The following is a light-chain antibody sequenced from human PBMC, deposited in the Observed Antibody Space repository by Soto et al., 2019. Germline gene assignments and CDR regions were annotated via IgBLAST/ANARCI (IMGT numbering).Light chain of an antibody. J-gene: IGKJ1*01. Sequence: EIVLTQSPGTLSLSPGEGVTLSVRASQSVSSSFLAWYQQKPGQAPRLLIYGASSRATGIPDRFTGSGSGTDFTLTISRLEPEDFAVYYCQQYGRSPPWTFGQGTKVDI. CDR1: QSVSSSF. V-gene: IGKV3-20*01. CDR2: GAS. CDR3: QQYGRSPPWT.